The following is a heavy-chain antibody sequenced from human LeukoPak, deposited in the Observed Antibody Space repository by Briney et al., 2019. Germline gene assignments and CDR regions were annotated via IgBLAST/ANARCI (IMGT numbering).Heavy chain of an antibody. CDR3: ASSSPAHDF. V-gene: IGHV4-59*02. J-gene: IGHJ4*02. CDR1: GASVYSYY. CDR2: GHYSGSA. Sequence: PSETLSLTCTVSGASVYSYYWSWVRQPPGKGLEWIGYGHYSGSASYNPSLKSRVTISVDTSKNQFSLRLRSATAADTAVYFCASSSPAHDFWGQGTLVTVSS. D-gene: IGHD6-6*01.